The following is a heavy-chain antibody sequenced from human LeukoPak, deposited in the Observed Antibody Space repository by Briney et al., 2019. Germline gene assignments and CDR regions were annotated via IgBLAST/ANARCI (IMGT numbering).Heavy chain of an antibody. Sequence: PSQTLSLTCTVSGGSISSSGFYWSWIRQHPGKGLEWIAYIYYSGSTYHNPSLKSRVTISVDTSKNQFSLKLSSVTAADTAVYYCARGQQLGSYNWFDPWGQGTLVTVSS. CDR2: IYYSGST. CDR1: GGSISSSGFY. J-gene: IGHJ5*02. V-gene: IGHV4-31*03. D-gene: IGHD1-1*01. CDR3: ARGQQLGSYNWFDP.